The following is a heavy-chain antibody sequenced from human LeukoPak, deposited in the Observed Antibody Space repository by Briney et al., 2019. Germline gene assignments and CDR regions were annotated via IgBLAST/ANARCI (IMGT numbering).Heavy chain of an antibody. Sequence: GGSLRLSCVASGFPFSSYWVTWVRQAPGKGLEWVGNIKQDGSEKYYMDSVKGRFTISRDNAKNSLYLQMNSLRAEDTAVYYCARETRLRWTDYWGQGTLVTVSS. CDR2: IKQDGSEK. CDR3: ARETRLRWTDY. CDR1: GFPFSSYW. D-gene: IGHD5-24*01. V-gene: IGHV3-7*01. J-gene: IGHJ4*02.